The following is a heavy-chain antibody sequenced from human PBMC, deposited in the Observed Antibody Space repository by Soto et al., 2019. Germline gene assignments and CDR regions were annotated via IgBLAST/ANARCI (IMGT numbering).Heavy chain of an antibody. V-gene: IGHV3-48*02. CDR1: GFTLSSYS. CDR2: ISGSGGTI. D-gene: IGHD6-19*01. J-gene: IGHJ4*02. Sequence: EVQLVESGGGLVQPGGSLRLSCAASGFTLSSYSMHWVRQAPGKGLEWVSYISGSGGTIYYADSVKGRFTISRDNAKNSRSVQMNSLRDEDTAVYFCARDTGLRSSGWSYYFDFWGQGTLVTVSS. CDR3: ARDTGLRSSGWSYYFDF.